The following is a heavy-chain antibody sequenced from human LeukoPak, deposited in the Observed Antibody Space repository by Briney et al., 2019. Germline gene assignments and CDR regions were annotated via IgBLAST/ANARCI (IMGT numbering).Heavy chain of an antibody. J-gene: IGHJ4*02. D-gene: IGHD2-21*02. Sequence: GGSLRLSCAASGFTVSRNYMSWVRQAPGKGLEWVSVIYSGGSTYYADSVKGRFTISRGNSKNTLYLQMNSLRAEDTAVYYCARFYCGGDCYAGYFDYWGQGTLVTVSS. V-gene: IGHV3-53*01. CDR2: IYSGGST. CDR1: GFTVSRNY. CDR3: ARFYCGGDCYAGYFDY.